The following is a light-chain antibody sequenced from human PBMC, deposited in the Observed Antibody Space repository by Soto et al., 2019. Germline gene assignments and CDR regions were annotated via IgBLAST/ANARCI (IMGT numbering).Light chain of an antibody. CDR1: QIVGNY. Sequence: NVLTHSPATLSLTPSGRATLSCRASQIVGNYLAWYQQKPGQAPRLLISHASNKATGVPATFSGSGSGTDLTLTNSTLEPEDFAIYYCLHRSDGPPITFGQGTRLEI. CDR2: HAS. V-gene: IGKV3-11*01. J-gene: IGKJ5*01. CDR3: LHRSDGPPIT.